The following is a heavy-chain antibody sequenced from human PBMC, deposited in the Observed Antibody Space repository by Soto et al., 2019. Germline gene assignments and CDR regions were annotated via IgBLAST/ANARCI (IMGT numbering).Heavy chain of an antibody. Sequence: EVQLVESGGGLVQPGRSLRLSCAASGFTFDDYAMHWVRQAPGKGLEWVSGISWNSGSIGYADSVKGRFTISRDNAKNSLYRQMNSLRAEDTALYYCAKDRGGAAAGRLDYWGQGTLVTVSS. CDR3: AKDRGGAAAGRLDY. J-gene: IGHJ4*02. CDR1: GFTFDDYA. D-gene: IGHD6-13*01. V-gene: IGHV3-9*01. CDR2: ISWNSGSI.